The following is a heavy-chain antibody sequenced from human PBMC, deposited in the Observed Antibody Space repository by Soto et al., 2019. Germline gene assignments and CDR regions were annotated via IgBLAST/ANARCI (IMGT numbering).Heavy chain of an antibody. CDR2: MSPNSGNT. CDR1: GYTFTSYD. V-gene: IGHV1-8*01. D-gene: IGHD3-9*01. Sequence: ASVKVSCKASGYTFTSYDINWVRQATGQGLEWMGWMSPNSGNTGYAQNFQGRVTMTRNTSKSTAYMELSSLRSEDTAVYYCARVKSYDILTGYSTWFDPWGQGTLVTVSS. J-gene: IGHJ5*02. CDR3: ARVKSYDILTGYSTWFDP.